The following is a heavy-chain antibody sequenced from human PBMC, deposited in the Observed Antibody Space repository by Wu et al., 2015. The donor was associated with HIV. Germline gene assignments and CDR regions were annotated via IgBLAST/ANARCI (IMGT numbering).Heavy chain of an antibody. CDR2: IIPIFGTP. Sequence: QVQLVQSGAEVKKPGSSVKVSCEASGGTFRSSSINWLRQAPGQGLEWMGGIIPIFGTPNYAQKFQGRVTITTDESTSTVYMDLSSLRSEDTAVYFCVRGYSGDTNLDSWFDTWGQGTQVTVSS. D-gene: IGHD1-1*01. V-gene: IGHV1-69*05. J-gene: IGHJ5*02. CDR3: VRGYSGDTNLDSWFDT. CDR1: GGTFRSSS.